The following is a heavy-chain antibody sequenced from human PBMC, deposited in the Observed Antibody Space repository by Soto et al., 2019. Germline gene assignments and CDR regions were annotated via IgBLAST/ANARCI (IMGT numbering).Heavy chain of an antibody. D-gene: IGHD4-17*01. J-gene: IGHJ4*02. CDR1: GGSISSADYD. CDR2: IYYSGST. Sequence: SETLSLTWTVSGGSISSADYDWSWIRQPPGKGLEWIGYIYYSGSTYYNPSLKSRATLSLDKSKNQFSLKLSSVTAADTAVYYCARVVFTVTSFDNWGQGTLVTVSS. V-gene: IGHV4-30-4*01. CDR3: ARVVFTVTSFDN.